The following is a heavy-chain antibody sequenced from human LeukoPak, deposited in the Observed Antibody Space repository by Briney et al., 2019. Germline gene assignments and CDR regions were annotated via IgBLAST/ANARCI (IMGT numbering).Heavy chain of an antibody. D-gene: IGHD4-4*01. V-gene: IGHV4-34*01. Sequence: SETLSLTCAVYGGSFSGYYWSWIRQPPGKGLEWIGEINHSGSTNYSPSLKSRVTISVDTSKNQFSLKLSSVTAADTAVYYCARTKTRNYYFDYWGQGTLVTVSS. CDR3: ARTKTRNYYFDY. CDR1: GGSFSGYY. J-gene: IGHJ4*02. CDR2: INHSGST.